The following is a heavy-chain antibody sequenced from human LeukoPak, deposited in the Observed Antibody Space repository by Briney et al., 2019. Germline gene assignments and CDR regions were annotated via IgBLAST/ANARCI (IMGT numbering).Heavy chain of an antibody. J-gene: IGHJ3*02. V-gene: IGHV5-51*01. Sequence: GESLKISCKGSGYSFTSYWIGWVRQLPGKGLEWMGIIHPDDSDTRYSPSLQGPVTILADNSISTASLQWSSLKASDTAMYYCARPASSFTPDAFDIWGQGTMVTVSS. CDR2: IHPDDSDT. CDR1: GYSFTSYW. D-gene: IGHD3-16*02. CDR3: ARPASSFTPDAFDI.